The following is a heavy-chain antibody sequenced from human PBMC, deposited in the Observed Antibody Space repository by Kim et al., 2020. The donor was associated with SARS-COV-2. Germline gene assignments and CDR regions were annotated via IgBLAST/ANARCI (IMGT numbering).Heavy chain of an antibody. J-gene: IGHJ4*02. D-gene: IGHD1-26*01. CDR1: DDSIRTTHYY. CDR3: ARRYRGGSSWGIGATTDDY. CDR2: ISYSGIT. V-gene: IGHV4-39*07. Sequence: SETLSLTCTVSDDSIRTTHYYWAWIRQSPGKGLEWIGSISYSGITFYNQSLKSRVTISLDTSKKQFSLSLRSATAADTAVYYCARRYRGGSSWGIGATTDDYWGQGAQVIVSS.